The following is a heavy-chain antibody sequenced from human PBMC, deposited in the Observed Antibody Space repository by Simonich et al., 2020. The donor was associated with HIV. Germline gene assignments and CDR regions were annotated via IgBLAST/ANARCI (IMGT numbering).Heavy chain of an antibody. J-gene: IGHJ4*02. Sequence: EVQLVESGGGLVKPGGSLRLSCAASGFTFSSYSMNWVRQAPGKGLECVSSIRSSSSYIYYADSVKGRFTISRDNAKNSLYLQMNSLRAEDTAVYYCARDGRKGSSTSCSDYWGQGTLVTVSS. CDR1: GFTFSSYS. V-gene: IGHV3-21*01. D-gene: IGHD2-2*01. CDR2: IRSSSSYI. CDR3: ARDGRKGSSTSCSDY.